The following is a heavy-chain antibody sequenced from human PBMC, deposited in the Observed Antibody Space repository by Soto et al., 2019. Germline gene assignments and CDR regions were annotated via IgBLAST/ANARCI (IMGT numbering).Heavy chain of an antibody. V-gene: IGHV1-69*02. J-gene: IGHJ3*01. CDR1: GGTFSSYT. CDR2: IIPILGIA. CDR3: ARYCDGDCPTSVDAFDF. Sequence: QVQLVQSGAEVKKPGSSVKVSCKASGGTFSSYTISWVRQAPGQGLEWMGRIIPILGIANYAQKFQGRVTITADKSTSTAYMELSSLRSEDTAVYYCARYCDGDCPTSVDAFDFWGQGTLVTVSS. D-gene: IGHD2-21*01.